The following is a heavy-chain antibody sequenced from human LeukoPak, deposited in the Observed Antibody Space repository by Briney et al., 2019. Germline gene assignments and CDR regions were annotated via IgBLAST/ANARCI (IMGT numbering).Heavy chain of an antibody. V-gene: IGHV1-3*01. CDR1: GYTFTSYA. J-gene: IGHJ4*02. CDR2: INAGNGNT. D-gene: IGHD6-19*01. CDR3: AAGIAVAADAGFDY. Sequence: GASVKVSCKASGYTFTSYAMHWVRQAPGQRLEWMGWINAGNGNTKYSQKFQGRVTITRDTSASTAYMELSSLRSEDTAVYYCAAGIAVAADAGFDYWGQGTLVTVSS.